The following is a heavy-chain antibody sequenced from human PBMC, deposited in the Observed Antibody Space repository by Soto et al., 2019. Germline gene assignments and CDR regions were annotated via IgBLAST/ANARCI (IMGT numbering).Heavy chain of an antibody. Sequence: QVQLQESGPGLVKPSETLSLTCTVSGDSISGSSWSWIRQPPGKGLEWIAYMYLSGSTNYNPSLKSRVTISVDTSKNQFSLKLSSVTAADPAVYYCARGSGWYFHWGQGTLVTVSS. CDR1: GDSISGSS. CDR2: MYLSGST. D-gene: IGHD6-19*01. CDR3: ARGSGWYFH. V-gene: IGHV4-59*01. J-gene: IGHJ4*02.